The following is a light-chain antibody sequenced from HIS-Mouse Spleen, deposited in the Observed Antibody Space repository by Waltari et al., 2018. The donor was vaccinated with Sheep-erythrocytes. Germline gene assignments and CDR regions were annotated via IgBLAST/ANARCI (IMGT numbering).Light chain of an antibody. CDR2: EVN. CDR3: SSYAGSNNWV. J-gene: IGLJ3*02. Sequence: QSALTQPASVSGSPGQSITISCTGTSSDVGGYNYVSWYQQHPGKAPKLMIYEVNNRPSGVPDRFSGSKSGNTASLTVSGLQAEDEADYYCSSYAGSNNWVFGGGTKLTVL. CDR1: SSDVGGYNY. V-gene: IGLV2-8*01.